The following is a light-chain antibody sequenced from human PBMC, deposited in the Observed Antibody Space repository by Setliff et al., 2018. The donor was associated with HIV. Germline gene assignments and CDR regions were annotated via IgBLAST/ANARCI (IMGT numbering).Light chain of an antibody. CDR3: CSYADSNTFV. CDR2: DVT. V-gene: IGLV2-23*02. J-gene: IGLJ1*01. Sequence: QSALTQPASVSGSPGQSITIPCTGTSSDIGGYNSVSWYQQHPDKAPKLMIYDVTKRPSGVSNRFSGSKSGNTASLTISGLQAEDEADYYCCSYADSNTFVFGTGTRSTS. CDR1: SSDIGGYNS.